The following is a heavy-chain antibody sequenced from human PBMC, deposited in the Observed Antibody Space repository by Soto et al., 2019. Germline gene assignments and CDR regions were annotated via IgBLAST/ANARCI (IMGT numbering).Heavy chain of an antibody. J-gene: IGHJ4*02. D-gene: IGHD3-10*01. CDR1: GGSFSGYY. V-gene: IGHV4-34*01. CDR2: INHSGST. Sequence: SETLSLTCAVYGGSFSGYYWSWIRQPPGKGLEWIGEINHSGSTNYNPSLKSRVTIPVDTSKNQFSLKLSSVTAADTAVYYCARGRGPFDYWGQGTLVTVSS. CDR3: ARGRGPFDY.